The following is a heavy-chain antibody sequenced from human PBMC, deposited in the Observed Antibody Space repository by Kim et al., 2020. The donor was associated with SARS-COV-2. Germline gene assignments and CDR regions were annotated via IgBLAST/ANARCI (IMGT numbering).Heavy chain of an antibody. CDR1: GYTFTDYY. D-gene: IGHD3-16*01. V-gene: IGHV1-2*02. J-gene: IGHJ4*02. CDR3: AREIRGLFEY. Sequence: ASVKVSCKASGYTFTDYYVHWVRQAPGQGLEWMGWINLKSVVTDYAQKFQGRVTMTRDTSISTAYMDLSRLRSDDTAIYYCAREIRGLFEYWGQGTLVIV. CDR2: INLKSVVT.